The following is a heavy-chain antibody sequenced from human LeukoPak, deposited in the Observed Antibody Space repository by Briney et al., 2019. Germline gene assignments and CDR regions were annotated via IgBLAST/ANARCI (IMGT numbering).Heavy chain of an antibody. CDR3: ARDKAVTTELTQYFHH. V-gene: IGHV1-18*04. CDR2: ISGYNGYT. Sequence: ASVKVSCKASGYIFTSYYMHWVRQAPGQGLEWMGWISGYNGYTNYAQKFQFRVTMTTDTSTSTAYMELRSLTSDDTAVYYCARDKAVTTELTQYFHHWGQGTLVTVSS. CDR1: GYIFTSYY. D-gene: IGHD4-11*01. J-gene: IGHJ1*01.